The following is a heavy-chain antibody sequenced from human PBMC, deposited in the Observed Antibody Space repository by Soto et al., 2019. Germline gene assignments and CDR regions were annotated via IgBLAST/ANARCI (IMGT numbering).Heavy chain of an antibody. CDR3: ARPPHYDILTGYYVDY. Sequence: SESISLTYTVLGGYISSYYWSWIRQPPGKGLEWIGYIYYSGSTNYNPSLKSRVTISVDTSKNQFSLKLSSVTAADTAVYYCARPPHYDILTGYYVDYWGQGTLVTVSS. J-gene: IGHJ4*02. V-gene: IGHV4-59*01. CDR2: IYYSGST. CDR1: GGYISSYY. D-gene: IGHD3-9*01.